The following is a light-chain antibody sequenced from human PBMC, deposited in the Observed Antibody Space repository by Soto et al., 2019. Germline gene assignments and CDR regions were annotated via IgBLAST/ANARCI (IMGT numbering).Light chain of an antibody. J-gene: IGKJ2*01. CDR2: GAS. Sequence: EIVMTQSPATLSVSPGERATLSCRASQSVSSNLAWYQQKPGQAPRLLIYGASTRATGIPARFSGSGSGTEFTLTVSSLQSEDFAVYFCMQYNYWPRTFGQGTKLELK. CDR3: MQYNYWPRT. CDR1: QSVSSN. V-gene: IGKV3-15*01.